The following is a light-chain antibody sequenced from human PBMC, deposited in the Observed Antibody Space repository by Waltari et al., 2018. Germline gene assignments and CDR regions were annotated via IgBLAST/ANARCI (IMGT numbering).Light chain of an antibody. CDR2: KAS. V-gene: IGKV1-5*03. CDR3: QQYNSYSRT. J-gene: IGKJ1*01. CDR1: QSISSW. Sequence: DIQMTQSPSTLSASVGDRVTITCRASQSISSWLAWYQQKPGKAPKLLIYKASSLESGVPSRFSGSGYGTEFNLTISSLQPDDFATYYCQQYNSYSRTFGQGTKVEIK.